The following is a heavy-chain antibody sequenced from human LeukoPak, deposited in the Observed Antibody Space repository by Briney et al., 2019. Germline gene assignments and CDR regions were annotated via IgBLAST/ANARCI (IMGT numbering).Heavy chain of an antibody. CDR3: AREVGDFWSGYYTTFDY. J-gene: IGHJ4*02. V-gene: IGHV1-69*05. CDR2: IIPIFGTA. Sequence: SVKVSCKASGGTFSSYAISWVRQAPGQGLEWMGRIIPIFGTANYAQKSQGRVTITTDESTSTAYMELSSLRSEDTAVYYCAREVGDFWSGYYTTFDYWGQGTLVTVSS. CDR1: GGTFSSYA. D-gene: IGHD3-3*01.